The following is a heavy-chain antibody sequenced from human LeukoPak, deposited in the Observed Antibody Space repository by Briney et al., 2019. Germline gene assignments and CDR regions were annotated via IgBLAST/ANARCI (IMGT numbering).Heavy chain of an antibody. J-gene: IGHJ4*02. V-gene: IGHV3-11*01. D-gene: IGHD5-24*01. CDR2: ISSSGSTI. CDR1: GLTFSDYY. Sequence: GGSLRLSCAASGLTFSDYYMSWIRQAPGKGLEWVSYISSSGSTIYYADSVKGRFTISRDNAKNSLYLQMNSLRAEDTAVYYCARARDGYNFLAVSFDYWGQGTLVTVSS. CDR3: ARARDGYNFLAVSFDY.